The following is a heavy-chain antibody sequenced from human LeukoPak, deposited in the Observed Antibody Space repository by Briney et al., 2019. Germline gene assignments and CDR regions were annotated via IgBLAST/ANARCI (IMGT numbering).Heavy chain of an antibody. CDR3: ARGSSSWYRGNWFDP. CDR2: ISGSGTNT. V-gene: IGHV3-23*01. CDR1: GFSFRSYA. D-gene: IGHD6-13*01. J-gene: IGHJ5*02. Sequence: PGGSLRLSCAASGFSFRSYAMSWVRQAPGKGLEWVSAISGSGTNTYYADSVKGRFTISRDNSKNTLDLQMNSLRAEDTAVYYCARGSSSWYRGNWFDPWGQGTLVTVSS.